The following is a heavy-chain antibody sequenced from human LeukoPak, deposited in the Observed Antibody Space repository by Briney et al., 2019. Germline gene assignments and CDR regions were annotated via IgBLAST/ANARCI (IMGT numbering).Heavy chain of an antibody. D-gene: IGHD3-22*01. CDR2: ISYDGSNK. CDR3: AREDYYDSSGYYYWYYFDY. CDR1: GLTVSGDY. Sequence: PGGSLRLSCAASGLTVSGDYMSWVRQAPGKGLEWVAVISYDGSNKYYADSVKGRFTISRDNSKNTLYLQMNSLRAEDTAVYYCAREDYYDSSGYYYWYYFDYWGQGTLVTVSS. V-gene: IGHV3-30-3*01. J-gene: IGHJ4*02.